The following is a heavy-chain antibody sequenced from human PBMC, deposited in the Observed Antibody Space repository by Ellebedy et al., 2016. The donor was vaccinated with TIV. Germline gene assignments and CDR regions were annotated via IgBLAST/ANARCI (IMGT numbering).Heavy chain of an antibody. J-gene: IGHJ6*02. V-gene: IGHV4-34*01. CDR1: GGSFSGYY. Sequence: SETLSLXXAVYGGSFSGYYWSWIRQPPGKGLEWIGEINHSGSTNYNPSLKSRVTISVDTSKNQFSLKLSSVTAADTAVYYCARGRVATTAAQYYYYGMDVWGQGTTVTVSS. CDR3: ARGRVATTAAQYYYYGMDV. D-gene: IGHD5-12*01. CDR2: INHSGST.